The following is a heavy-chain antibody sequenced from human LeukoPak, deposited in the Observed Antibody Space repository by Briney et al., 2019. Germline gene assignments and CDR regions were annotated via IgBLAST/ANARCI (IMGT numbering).Heavy chain of an antibody. Sequence: PGGSLRLSCVASGILVSSNYMSWVRQAPGKGLEWGSFIDSTGSTYYADSVKGRFTISRDNSRNTLYLQMNSLRVEDTAVYYCARRERLGYSYGRGTLDIWGQGTMVTVSS. CDR3: ARRERLGYSYGRGTLDI. CDR2: IDSTGST. V-gene: IGHV3-66*01. J-gene: IGHJ3*02. CDR1: GILVSSNY. D-gene: IGHD5-18*01.